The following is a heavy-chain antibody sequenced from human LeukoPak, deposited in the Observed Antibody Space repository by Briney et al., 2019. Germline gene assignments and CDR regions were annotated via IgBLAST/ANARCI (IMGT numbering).Heavy chain of an antibody. D-gene: IGHD2-8*02. CDR2: IKQDGTEK. V-gene: IGHV3-7*01. CDR3: ARVNTGAFDI. CDR1: GFTFSSYW. J-gene: IGHJ3*02. Sequence: PGGSLRLSCAASGFTFSSYWVTWVRQAPGKGLEWVANIKQDGTEKYYVDSVRGRFTISRDNAKNSLYLQMSSLRAEDTAVYYCARVNTGAFDIWGQGTMVTVSS.